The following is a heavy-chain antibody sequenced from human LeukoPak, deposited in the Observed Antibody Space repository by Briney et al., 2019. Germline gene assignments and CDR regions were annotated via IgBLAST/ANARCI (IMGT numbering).Heavy chain of an antibody. CDR2: ISGSGGNT. CDR1: GFTFSSYA. D-gene: IGHD5-12*01. CDR3: AKGEYSDYDAD. V-gene: IGHV3-23*01. J-gene: IGHJ4*02. Sequence: GGSLRLSCAASGFTFSSYAMTWVRQAPGKGLEWVSRISGSGGNTYYVDSVKGRFTISRDNSKNTLYLQMNSLRAEDTAVYYCAKGEYSDYDADWGQGTLVTVSS.